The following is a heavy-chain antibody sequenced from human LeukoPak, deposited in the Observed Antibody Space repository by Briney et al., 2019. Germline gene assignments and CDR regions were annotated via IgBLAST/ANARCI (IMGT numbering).Heavy chain of an antibody. J-gene: IGHJ5*02. CDR3: ARDIVAWPDYGDLNWFDP. V-gene: IGHV1-69*01. D-gene: IGHD4-17*01. CDR2: IIPILGTA. Sequence: SVKVSCKASGGTFSSYAISWVRQAPGQGLEWMGGIIPILGTANYAQKFQGRVTITADESTSTAYMELSSLRSEDTAVYYCARDIVAWPDYGDLNWFDPWGQGTLVTVSS. CDR1: GGTFSSYA.